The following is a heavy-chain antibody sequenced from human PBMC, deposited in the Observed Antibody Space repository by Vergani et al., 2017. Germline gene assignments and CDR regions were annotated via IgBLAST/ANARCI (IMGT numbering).Heavy chain of an antibody. CDR1: GFTFSSYG. Sequence: QVQLVESGGGVVQPGRSLRLSCAASGFTFSSYGMHWVRQAPGKGLEWVAVIWYDGSNKYYADSVKGRFTISRDNSKNTLYLQMNSLRAEDTAVYYCARDPEKLETAAWAGNPDYWGQGILVTVSS. J-gene: IGHJ4*02. CDR3: ARDPEKLETAAWAGNPDY. V-gene: IGHV3-33*01. CDR2: IWYDGSNK. D-gene: IGHD1-1*01.